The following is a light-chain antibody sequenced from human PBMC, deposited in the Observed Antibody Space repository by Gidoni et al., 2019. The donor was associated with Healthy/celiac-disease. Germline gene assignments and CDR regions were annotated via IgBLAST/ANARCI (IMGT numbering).Light chain of an antibody. CDR2: AAS. V-gene: IGKV3-20*01. J-gene: IGKJ3*01. CDR1: QSVSSSY. CDR3: QQYGSSFT. Sequence: EIVLTQSPGTLSLSPGERATLSCRASQSVSSSYLAWYQQKPGQSPRLLIYAASRRATGIPDRFSGSESGTDLTLTISRLGPEDFAVYFCQQYGSSFTFGPGTKVDIK.